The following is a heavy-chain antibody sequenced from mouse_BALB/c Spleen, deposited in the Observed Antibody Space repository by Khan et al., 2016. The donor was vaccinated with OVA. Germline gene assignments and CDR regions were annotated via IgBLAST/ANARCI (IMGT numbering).Heavy chain of an antibody. CDR1: GFTIKDTY. J-gene: IGHJ3*01. Sequence: VQLQQPGAELVKPGASVKLSCTASGFTIKDTYMHWVKQRPEQGLEWIGRIDPANGNTKYDPKFQGKATLTADTSSNTAYLQLSSLTSEDTAVYYCARDYWDVFAYWGQGTLVTVSA. V-gene: IGHV14-3*02. CDR2: IDPANGNT. CDR3: ARDYWDVFAY. D-gene: IGHD4-1*01.